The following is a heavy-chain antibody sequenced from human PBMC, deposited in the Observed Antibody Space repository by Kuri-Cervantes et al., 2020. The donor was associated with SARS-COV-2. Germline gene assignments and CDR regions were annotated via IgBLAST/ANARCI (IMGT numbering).Heavy chain of an antibody. CDR3: TTETVVPGAIGMDV. Sequence: GGSLRLSCAASGFTFSSYGMHWVRQAPGKGLEWVAVIWYDGSNKYYADSVKGRFTISRDNSKNTLYLQMNSLKTEDTAVYYCTTETVVPGAIGMDVWGQGTTVT. CDR1: GFTFSSYG. V-gene: IGHV3-33*01. J-gene: IGHJ6*02. CDR2: IWYDGSNK. D-gene: IGHD2-2*01.